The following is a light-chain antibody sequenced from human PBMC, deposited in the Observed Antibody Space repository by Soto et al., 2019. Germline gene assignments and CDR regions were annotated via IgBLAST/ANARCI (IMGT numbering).Light chain of an antibody. CDR3: QQYDNWPYT. CDR2: GPS. CDR1: QSVSNN. J-gene: IGKJ2*01. V-gene: IGKV3-15*01. Sequence: EIVMTHSPATLSVSPGERATLSCRASQSVSNNLAWYQQKPGQAPRLLIYGPSTRATAIPARFSGSGSGTECTLTISSLQSEDFAVYFCQQYDNWPYTFGQGTKLEI.